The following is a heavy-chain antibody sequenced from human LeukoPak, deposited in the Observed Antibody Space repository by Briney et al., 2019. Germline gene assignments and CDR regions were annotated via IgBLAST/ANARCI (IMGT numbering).Heavy chain of an antibody. Sequence: GGSLRLSCAASGFTFSSHWMNWVRQAPGKGLEWVANIKQDGSEKYYVDSVKGRFTISRDNAKNSLYLQMNSLRVEDTAVYYCARNRGISDWGQGTLVTVSS. V-gene: IGHV3-7*01. J-gene: IGHJ4*02. CDR2: IKQDGSEK. CDR1: GFTFSSHW. CDR3: ARNRGISD. D-gene: IGHD3-10*01.